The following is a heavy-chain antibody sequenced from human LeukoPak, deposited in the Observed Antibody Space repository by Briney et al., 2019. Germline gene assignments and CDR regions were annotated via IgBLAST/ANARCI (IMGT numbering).Heavy chain of an antibody. CDR3: AKGGCSEHELDF. Sequence: PGGSLRLSCAASGFTFSSYAMSWVRQAPGKGLEWVSAISGSGGSTYYADSVKGRFTISRDTSKNTLYLQMNSLTVEDTAVYYCAKGGCSEHELDFWGQGALVTVSS. V-gene: IGHV3-23*01. CDR2: ISGSGGST. CDR1: GFTFSSYA. D-gene: IGHD2-15*01. J-gene: IGHJ4*02.